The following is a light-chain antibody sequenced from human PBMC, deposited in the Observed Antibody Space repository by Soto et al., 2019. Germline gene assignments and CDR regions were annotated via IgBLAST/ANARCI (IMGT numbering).Light chain of an antibody. V-gene: IGKV1-39*01. CDR3: QQSYSTPA. CDR1: QSISSY. CDR2: ATS. Sequence: DIQMTQSPSSLSASVGDRVTITCRASQSISSYLNWYQQKPGRAPKLLIYATSNLQSGVPSRFSGSGSGTDFTITISSLQSEYLATYYCQQSYSTPAFGQGTRLEIK. J-gene: IGKJ5*01.